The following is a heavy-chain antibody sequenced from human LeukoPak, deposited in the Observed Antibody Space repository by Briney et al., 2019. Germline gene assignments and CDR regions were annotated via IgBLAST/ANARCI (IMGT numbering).Heavy chain of an antibody. Sequence: PSETLSLTCTVSGGSISSYYWSWIRQPPGKGLEWIGYIYYSGSTNYNPSLKSRVTISVDTSKNQFSLKLSSVTAADTAVYYCARSNGWWVFDYWGQGALVTVSS. D-gene: IGHD6-19*01. J-gene: IGHJ4*02. CDR3: ARSNGWWVFDY. V-gene: IGHV4-59*01. CDR2: IYYSGST. CDR1: GGSISSYY.